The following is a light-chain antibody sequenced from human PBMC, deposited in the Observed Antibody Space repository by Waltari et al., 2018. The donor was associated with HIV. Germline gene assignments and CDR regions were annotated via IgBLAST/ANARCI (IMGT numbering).Light chain of an antibody. V-gene: IGLV3-25*03. CDR1: ALPKQY. CDR2: KDS. Sequence: SYELTQPPSVSVSPGPTARLTCYGDALPKQYAYWYQQKPGQAPVLVIYKDSERPSGIPERFSGSNSGTTVTLTISGVQAEDEADYYCQSAGVFGTGTKVTVL. J-gene: IGLJ1*01. CDR3: QSAGV.